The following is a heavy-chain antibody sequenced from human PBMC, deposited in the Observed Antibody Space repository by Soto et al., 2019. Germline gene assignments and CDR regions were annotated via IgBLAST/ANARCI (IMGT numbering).Heavy chain of an antibody. V-gene: IGHV3-30*18. CDR3: AKDKGRTAIDY. Sequence: QVQLVESGGGVVQPGRSLRLSCAASGLTFSAAGMHWVRQAPGKGLEWVAFIANDGRSESYADSVKGRFTISRDNSQNRLYRQMNGLRAEDTAVYYCAKDKGRTAIDYWGQGTLVSVSS. CDR1: GLTFSAAG. CDR2: IANDGRSE. J-gene: IGHJ4*02.